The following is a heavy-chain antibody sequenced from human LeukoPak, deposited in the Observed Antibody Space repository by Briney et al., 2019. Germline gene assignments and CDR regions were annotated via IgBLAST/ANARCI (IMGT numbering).Heavy chain of an antibody. CDR2: INHSGST. D-gene: IGHD7-27*01. J-gene: IGHJ4*02. CDR1: GGSFSGYY. Sequence: PSETLSLTCAVCGGSFSGYYWSWIRQPPGKGLEWIGEINHSGSTNYNPSLKSRVTISVDTSKNQFSLKLSSVTAADTAVYYCARGAGDLNYWGQGTLVTVSS. V-gene: IGHV4-34*01. CDR3: ARGAGDLNY.